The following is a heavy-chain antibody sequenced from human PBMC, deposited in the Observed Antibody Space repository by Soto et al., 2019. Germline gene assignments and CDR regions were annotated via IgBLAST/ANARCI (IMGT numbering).Heavy chain of an antibody. D-gene: IGHD3-22*01. CDR2: FFIGGNT. CDR3: ARHFVAVVIKGWGY. V-gene: IGHV4-39*01. J-gene: IGHJ4*02. Sequence: SETLSLTCTVSGGSISSSTYYWGWMRQPPGKGLEWIASFFIGGNTYYNPSLKSRVTISVDTSKNQFSLKLSSVTAADTAVYFCARHFVAVVIKGWGYWGQGTLVTVS. CDR1: GGSISSSTYY.